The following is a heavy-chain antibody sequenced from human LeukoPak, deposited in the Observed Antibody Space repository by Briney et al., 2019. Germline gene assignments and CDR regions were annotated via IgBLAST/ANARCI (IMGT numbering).Heavy chain of an antibody. V-gene: IGHV1-69*01. CDR2: IIPIFGTA. Sequence: SVKVSCXASGGSFSSYAISWVRQAPGQGLEWMGGIIPIFGTANYVQKFQGRVTITADESTNTTYMELSSLRSEDTALYYCATDSIGIAAAGALGWFDPWGQGTLVTVSS. D-gene: IGHD6-13*01. CDR3: ATDSIGIAAAGALGWFDP. CDR1: GGSFSSYA. J-gene: IGHJ5*02.